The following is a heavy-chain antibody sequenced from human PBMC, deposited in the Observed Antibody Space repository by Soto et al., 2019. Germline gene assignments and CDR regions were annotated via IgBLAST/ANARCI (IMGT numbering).Heavy chain of an antibody. Sequence: SETLSLTCTVSGDSISNYYWSWIRQPPGKGLEWIGYIHYSGRTNYNPSLKSRVTISVDTSKNQFSLKLSSVTAADTAVFYCAKLSGVDTALVEYYGLDVWGQGTTVT. CDR2: IHYSGRT. CDR3: AKLSGVDTALVEYYGLDV. V-gene: IGHV4-59*01. D-gene: IGHD5-18*01. CDR1: GDSISNYY. J-gene: IGHJ6*02.